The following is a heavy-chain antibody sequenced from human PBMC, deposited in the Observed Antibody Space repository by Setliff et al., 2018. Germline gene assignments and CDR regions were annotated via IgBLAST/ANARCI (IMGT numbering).Heavy chain of an antibody. CDR1: GYSFPGHY. V-gene: IGHV1-46*01. D-gene: IGHD1-26*01. J-gene: IGHJ4*02. CDR2: IHTGGCRA. CDR3: ARGGMGATGRKGVFEY. Sequence: ASVKVSCKASGYSFPGHYMHWVRQAPGQGLEWTGIIHTGGCRASYAQKFQDRVTMTSDTSTSTVYMEVNSVTYEDTPSYYCARGGMGATGRKGVFEYWGQGTVVTFST.